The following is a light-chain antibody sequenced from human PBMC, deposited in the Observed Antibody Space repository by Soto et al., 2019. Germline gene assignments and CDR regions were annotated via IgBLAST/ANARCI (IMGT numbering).Light chain of an antibody. Sequence: EIVLTQSPGTLSLSPGERVTLSCRASQSVSRSYLAWYQQNPGQAPRLLIYGASSRATGIPDRFSGSGSGTAFTLTISRLEPEDFAVYFCQQHSSSPRTFGQGTKVEIK. CDR3: QQHSSSPRT. J-gene: IGKJ1*01. V-gene: IGKV3-20*01. CDR2: GAS. CDR1: QSVSRSY.